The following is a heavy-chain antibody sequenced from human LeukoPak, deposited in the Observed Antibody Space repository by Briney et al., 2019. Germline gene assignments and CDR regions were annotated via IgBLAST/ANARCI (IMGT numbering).Heavy chain of an antibody. CDR1: GYTFTSYY. CDR3: AKLGRLRGPSED. V-gene: IGHV1-46*01. D-gene: IGHD3-10*01. Sequence: ASVKVSCKASGYTFTSYYMHWVRQAPGQGLEWMGIINPSGDSTNYAQIFQGRLTMTRDTSTSTLYMELSSLRSEDTAVYYCAKLGRLRGPSEDWGQGTLVSVSS. CDR2: INPSGDST. J-gene: IGHJ1*01.